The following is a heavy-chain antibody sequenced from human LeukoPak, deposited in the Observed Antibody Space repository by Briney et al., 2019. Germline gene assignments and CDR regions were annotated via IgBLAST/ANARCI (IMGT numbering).Heavy chain of an antibody. CDR2: ISINTDT. Sequence: PGGSLTLSCAASGIAVIGNYMSWVRQPPGKGLEWVSFISINTDTFHADSVRGRFTISRDSSKNTLFLQMNSLRDEDSAVYYCAIAQSWDELFDSWGQGTLVTVSS. D-gene: IGHD1-26*01. CDR3: AIAQSWDELFDS. V-gene: IGHV3-53*01. CDR1: GIAVIGNY. J-gene: IGHJ4*02.